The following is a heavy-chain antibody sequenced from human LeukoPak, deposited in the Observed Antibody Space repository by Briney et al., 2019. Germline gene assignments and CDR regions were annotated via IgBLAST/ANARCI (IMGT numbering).Heavy chain of an antibody. J-gene: IGHJ4*02. CDR2: IYKSGTI. D-gene: IGHD2-2*01. CDR1: GFTVTVNY. Sequence: GGSLRLSCAVSGFTVTVNYMSWVRQAPGKGLEWVSIIYKSGTISYADSVKGRFIISRDSSTNTLSLQMTSLRAEDTSFYYCSADFSPPYHLGYWGQGTLVTVSS. V-gene: IGHV3-66*01. CDR3: SADFSPPYHLGY.